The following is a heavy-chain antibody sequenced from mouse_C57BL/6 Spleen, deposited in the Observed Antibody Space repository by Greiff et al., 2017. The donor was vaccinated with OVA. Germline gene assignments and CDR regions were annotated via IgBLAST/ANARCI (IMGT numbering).Heavy chain of an antibody. Sequence: EVKLMESGGGLVKPGGSLKLSCAASGFTFSDYGMHWVRQAPEKGLEWVAYISSGSSTISYAYTVKGRFTFSRDNAKNTLYRQMTSLRSEDTAMDYGECLRITTVGWYFDVWGTGTTVTVSS. J-gene: IGHJ1*03. D-gene: IGHD1-1*01. CDR2: ISSGSSTI. CDR1: GFTFSDYG. V-gene: IGHV5-17*01. CDR3: ECLRITTVGWYFDV.